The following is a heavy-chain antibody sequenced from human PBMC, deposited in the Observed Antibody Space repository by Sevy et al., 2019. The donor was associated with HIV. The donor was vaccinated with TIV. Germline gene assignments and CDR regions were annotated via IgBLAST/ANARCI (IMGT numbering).Heavy chain of an antibody. CDR1: GGSISSYY. D-gene: IGHD6-13*01. J-gene: IGHJ6*02. CDR3: ARDGYSSSAYYYDGMDV. V-gene: IGHV4-59*13. CDR2: IYYSGSP. Sequence: SETLSLTCTVSGGSISSYYWSWIRQPPGKGLEWIGYIYYSGSPNYTPSLKSRVTISVDTSKNQFSLKLSSVTAADTAVYYCARDGYSSSAYYYDGMDVWGQGTTVTVSS.